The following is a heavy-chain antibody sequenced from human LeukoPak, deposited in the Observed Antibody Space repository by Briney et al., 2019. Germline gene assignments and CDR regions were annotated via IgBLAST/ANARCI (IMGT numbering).Heavy chain of an antibody. CDR1: GFTFGDYA. J-gene: IGHJ4*02. Sequence: GGSLRLSCTASGFTFGDYAMSWVRQAPGKGLEWVGFIRSKAYGGTTEYAASVKGRFTISRDDSKSIAYLQMNSLKTEDTAVYYCTRGGRGYSGYDYGWGQGTLVTVSS. V-gene: IGHV3-49*04. CDR3: TRGGRGYSGYDYG. CDR2: IRSKAYGGTT. D-gene: IGHD5-12*01.